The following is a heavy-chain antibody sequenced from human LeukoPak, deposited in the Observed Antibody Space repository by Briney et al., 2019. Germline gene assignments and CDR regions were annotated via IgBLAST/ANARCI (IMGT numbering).Heavy chain of an antibody. V-gene: IGHV4-59*12. CDR3: AALDV. CDR1: GGSISSYY. Sequence: SETLSLTCTVSGGSISSYYWSWVRQPPGKGLEWIGEIYHSGSTNYNPSLKSRVTISVDKSKNQFSLKLSSVTAADTAVYYCAALDVWGQGTTVTVSS. CDR2: IYHSGST. J-gene: IGHJ6*02.